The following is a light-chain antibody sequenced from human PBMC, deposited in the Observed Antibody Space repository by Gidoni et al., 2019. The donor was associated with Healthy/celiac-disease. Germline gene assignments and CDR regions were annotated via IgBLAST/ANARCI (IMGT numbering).Light chain of an antibody. Sequence: EIVMTQSPATLSVSPGERATLSCRASQRVSSNLAWYQQKPGQAPRLLIYGASTRATGIPARFSGSGSGTEFTLTISSLQSEDFAVYYCQQYNNWPETFGQGTQLEIK. J-gene: IGKJ2*01. V-gene: IGKV3-15*01. CDR1: QRVSSN. CDR2: GAS. CDR3: QQYNNWPET.